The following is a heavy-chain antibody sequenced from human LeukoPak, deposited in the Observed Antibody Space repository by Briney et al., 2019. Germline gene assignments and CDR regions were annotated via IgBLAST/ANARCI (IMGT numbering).Heavy chain of an antibody. J-gene: IGHJ6*02. CDR2: INHSGST. D-gene: IGHD6-25*01. CDR1: GGSISSSNW. Sequence: PSETLSLTCAVSGGSISSSNWWSWVRQPPGKGLEWIGEINHSGSTNYNPSLKSRVTISVDTSKNQFSLKLSSVTAADTAVYYCARVARQRYYYYGMDVWGQGTTVTVSS. CDR3: ARVARQRYYYYGMDV. V-gene: IGHV4-4*02.